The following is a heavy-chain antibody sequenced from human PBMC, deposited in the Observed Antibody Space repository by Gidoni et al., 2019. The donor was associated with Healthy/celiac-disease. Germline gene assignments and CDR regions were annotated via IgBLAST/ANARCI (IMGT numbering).Heavy chain of an antibody. CDR2: SSSSRSYI. V-gene: IGHV3-21*01. D-gene: IGHD1-26*01. CDR1: GFTFSSYS. J-gene: IGHJ3*02. CDR3: ARDWELVDAFDI. Sequence: EVQLVESGGGLVKPGGSLRLSCAASGFTFSSYSMNWVRQAPGKGLEWVSSSSSSRSYIYYADSVKGRFNISRDNAKNSLYMQMNSLRAEDTAVYYCARDWELVDAFDIWGQGTMVTVSS.